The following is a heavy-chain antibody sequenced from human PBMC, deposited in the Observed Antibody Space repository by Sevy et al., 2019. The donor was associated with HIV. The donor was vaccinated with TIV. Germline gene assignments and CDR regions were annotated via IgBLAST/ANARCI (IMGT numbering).Heavy chain of an antibody. Sequence: SETLSLTCVVSGYSISNGYYWAWIRQPPGKGLEWIGSIYHTGSPFYNPSLKSRVTISVDTSKNQFSLEMKSVAAADTAFYYCVQGGASSTWTSTYWFDPWGQGTLVTVSS. CDR2: IYHTGSP. D-gene: IGHD6-13*01. CDR3: VQGGASSTWTSTYWFDP. V-gene: IGHV4-38-2*01. J-gene: IGHJ5*02. CDR1: GYSISNGYY.